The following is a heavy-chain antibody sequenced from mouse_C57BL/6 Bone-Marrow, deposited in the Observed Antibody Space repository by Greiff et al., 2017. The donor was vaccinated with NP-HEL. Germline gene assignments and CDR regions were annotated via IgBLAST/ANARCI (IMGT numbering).Heavy chain of an antibody. Sequence: EVHLVESGAELVRPGASVKLSCTASGFNIKDDYMHWVKQRPEQGLEWIGWIDPENGDTEYASKFQGKATITADTSSNTAYLQLSSLTSEDTAVYYCTTYYYGNYAPYWYFDVWGTGTTVTVSS. CDR2: IDPENGDT. V-gene: IGHV14-4*01. J-gene: IGHJ1*03. D-gene: IGHD2-1*01. CDR1: GFNIKDDY. CDR3: TTYYYGNYAPYWYFDV.